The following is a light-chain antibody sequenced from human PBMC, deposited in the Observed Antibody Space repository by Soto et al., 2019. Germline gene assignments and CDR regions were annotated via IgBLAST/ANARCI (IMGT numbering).Light chain of an antibody. CDR2: EDN. CDR1: SGSIASNY. J-gene: IGLJ2*01. Sequence: NFMLTQPHSLSESPGKTVTISCTGSSGSIASNYVQWYQQRPGSAPTTVIYEDNKRPSGVPDRFSGSIDSSSNSASLTISGLKTEDEADYYCQSYYSSNVVFGGWTKGTVL. CDR3: QSYYSSNVV. V-gene: IGLV6-57*02.